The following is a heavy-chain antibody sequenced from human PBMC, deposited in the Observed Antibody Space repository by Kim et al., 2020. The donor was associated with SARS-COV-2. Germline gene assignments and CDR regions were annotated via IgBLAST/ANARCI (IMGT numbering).Heavy chain of an antibody. CDR1: GGSISSYY. V-gene: IGHV4-59*08. Sequence: SETLSLTCTVSGGSISSYYWSWIRQPPGKGLEWIGYIYYSGSTNYNPSLKSRVTISVDTSNNQFSLKLSSVTAADTAVYYCARHTYSSSWSDYYGMDVWGQGTTVTVSS. J-gene: IGHJ6*02. CDR2: IYYSGST. CDR3: ARHTYSSSWSDYYGMDV. D-gene: IGHD6-13*01.